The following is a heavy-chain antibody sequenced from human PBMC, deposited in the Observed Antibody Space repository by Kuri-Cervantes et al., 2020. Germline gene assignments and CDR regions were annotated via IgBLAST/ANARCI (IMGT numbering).Heavy chain of an antibody. D-gene: IGHD6-13*01. Sequence: SQTLSLTCAVSGGSISSGGYSWSWIRQPPGKGLEWIGRIYTSGSTNYNPSLKSRVTISVDTSKNQFSLKLSSVTAADTAVYYCAREEGGYVSSWGLDYWGQGTLVTVSS. J-gene: IGHJ4*02. V-gene: IGHV4-61*02. CDR3: AREEGGYVSSWGLDY. CDR1: GGSISSGGYS. CDR2: IYTSGST.